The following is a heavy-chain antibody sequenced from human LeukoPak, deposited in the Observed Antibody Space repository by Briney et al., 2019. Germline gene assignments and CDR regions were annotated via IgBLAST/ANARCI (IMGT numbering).Heavy chain of an antibody. CDR1: GFTFSRFW. Sequence: GGSLRLSCAASGFTFSRFWMHWVRQPPGKGLVWVSRIDTDGSSTTFADSVKGRFTISRDNAKNTVYLQMNSLRVEDTAVYYCARDPYGSGSHWGQGTLVTVSS. D-gene: IGHD3-10*01. CDR3: ARDPYGSGSH. CDR2: IDTDGSST. V-gene: IGHV3-74*01. J-gene: IGHJ4*02.